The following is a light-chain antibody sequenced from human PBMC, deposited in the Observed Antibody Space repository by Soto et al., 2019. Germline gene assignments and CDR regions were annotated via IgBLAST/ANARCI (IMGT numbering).Light chain of an antibody. CDR2: AET. Sequence: EIVMKQSPATLSVSPGERATLSCRASPIVSSNLAWYQQKPHQATRLIIYAETTRATGIPARFSGSGSATEFPTTSSSLPSEDFAVYCCQQYNTWITFGQRTRLDIK. V-gene: IGKV3-15*01. CDR3: QQYNTWIT. CDR1: PIVSSN. J-gene: IGKJ5*01.